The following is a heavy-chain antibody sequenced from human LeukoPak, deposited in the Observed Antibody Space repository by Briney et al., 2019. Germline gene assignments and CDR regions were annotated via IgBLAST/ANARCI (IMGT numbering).Heavy chain of an antibody. J-gene: IGHJ4*02. CDR2: ISGSGGTT. CDR3: AKDRPRSYLDY. CDR1: GFTFSNYA. Sequence: GGSLRLSCAASGFTFSNYAVTWVCQAPGKGLEWVSTISGSGGTTYYADSVKGRFTISRDNSKNTLYLQMNSLRAEDTAVYYCAKDRPRSYLDYWGQGTLVTVSS. V-gene: IGHV3-23*01.